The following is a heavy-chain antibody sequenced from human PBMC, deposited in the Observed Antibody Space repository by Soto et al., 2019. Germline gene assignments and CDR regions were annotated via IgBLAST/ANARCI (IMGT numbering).Heavy chain of an antibody. D-gene: IGHD4-17*01. CDR2: MNPSSGNT. J-gene: IGHJ4*02. Sequence: QVQLVQSGAEVKKPGASVKVSCKASGYTFTGYDINWVRQATGQGIEWLGWMNPSSGNTGYAQKFQGRVTMTRNTSITTAYMELSSLRSEDTAVYYCARALYDYGGKRPFAYWGQGALVTVSS. V-gene: IGHV1-8*01. CDR1: GYTFTGYD. CDR3: ARALYDYGGKRPFAY.